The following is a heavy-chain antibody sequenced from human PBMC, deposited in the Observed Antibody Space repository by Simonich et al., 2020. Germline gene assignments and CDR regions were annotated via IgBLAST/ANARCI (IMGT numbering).Heavy chain of an antibody. V-gene: IGHV3-21*01. CDR1: GFTFSSYS. CDR2: ISSSSSYK. J-gene: IGHJ4*02. D-gene: IGHD5-18*01. Sequence: EVQLVESGGGLVKPGGSLRLSCAASGFTFSSYSMNWVRQAPGKRLEWVSSISSSSSYKYYADSGKGRFTISRDNAKNSLYLQMNSLRAEDTAVYYCARDVDTAMVFDYWGQGTLVTVSS. CDR3: ARDVDTAMVFDY.